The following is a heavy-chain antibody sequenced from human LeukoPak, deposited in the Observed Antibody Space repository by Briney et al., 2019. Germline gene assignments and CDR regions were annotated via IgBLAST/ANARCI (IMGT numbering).Heavy chain of an antibody. CDR2: ISSSGSTI. J-gene: IGHJ4*02. D-gene: IGHD5-12*01. CDR1: GFTFSSYE. Sequence: PGGSLRLSCAASGFTFSSYEMNWVRQAPGKGLEWVSYISSSGSTIYYADSVKGRFTISRDNAKNSLYLQMNSLRAEDTAVYYCARARGLRPVDYWGQGILVTVSS. V-gene: IGHV3-48*03. CDR3: ARARGLRPVDY.